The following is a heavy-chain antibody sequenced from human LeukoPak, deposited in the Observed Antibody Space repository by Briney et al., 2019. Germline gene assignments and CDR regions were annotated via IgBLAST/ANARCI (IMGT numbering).Heavy chain of an antibody. D-gene: IGHD3-9*01. CDR1: GFTFSSYG. Sequence: PGGSLRLSCAASGFTFSSYGMSWVRQAPGKGLEWVSTISASGFSTYFADSVKGRFTISRDSSRNTLYLQMDSLRAEDTALYYCAKSTTSGTTGYWAGWGQGTLVTVSS. CDR2: ISASGFST. V-gene: IGHV3-23*01. J-gene: IGHJ4*02. CDR3: AKSTTSGTTGYWAG.